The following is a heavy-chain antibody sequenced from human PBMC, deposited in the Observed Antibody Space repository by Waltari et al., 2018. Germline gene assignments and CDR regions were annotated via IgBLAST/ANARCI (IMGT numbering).Heavy chain of an antibody. D-gene: IGHD1-20*01. V-gene: IGHV3-30*03. CDR3: ASVTGTGY. CDR2: VSFDETTK. J-gene: IGHJ4*02. CDR1: GFNFSDYG. Sequence: QVQLLESGGGVVQPGGSLRLSCAASGFNFSDYGMHWVRQAPGKGLEWLAVVSFDETTKYYADSGKGRFTISRDNSRNTVFLDMNSLRPEDTATYYCASVTGTGYWGQGTLVTVSS.